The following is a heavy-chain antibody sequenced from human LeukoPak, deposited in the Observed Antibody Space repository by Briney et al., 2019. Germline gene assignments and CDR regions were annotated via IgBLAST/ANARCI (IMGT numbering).Heavy chain of an antibody. J-gene: IGHJ4*02. D-gene: IGHD3-9*01. CDR1: GFTFSNYA. CDR3: AKWGDYDVLTGYYVSDY. Sequence: YPGASLRLSCAASGFTFSNYAMSWVRQAPGKGLEWVSAITGGGSGIYYADSMKSRFTISRDNSKNTLYLQINGLRAEDTAVYYCAKWGDYDVLTGYYVSDYWGQGTLATVSS. CDR2: ITGGGSGI. V-gene: IGHV3-23*01.